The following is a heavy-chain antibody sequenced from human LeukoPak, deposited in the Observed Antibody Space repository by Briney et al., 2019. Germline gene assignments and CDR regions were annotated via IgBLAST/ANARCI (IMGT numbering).Heavy chain of an antibody. Sequence: PGGSLRLSCAASGFTFSSYSMNWVRQAPGKGLEWVSSISSSSSYIYYADSVKGRFTISRDNAKNSLYLQMNSLRAKDTAVYYCARVRGYSYGPNDYWGQGTLVTVSS. V-gene: IGHV3-21*01. CDR2: ISSSSSYI. CDR3: ARVRGYSYGPNDY. D-gene: IGHD5-18*01. J-gene: IGHJ4*02. CDR1: GFTFSSYS.